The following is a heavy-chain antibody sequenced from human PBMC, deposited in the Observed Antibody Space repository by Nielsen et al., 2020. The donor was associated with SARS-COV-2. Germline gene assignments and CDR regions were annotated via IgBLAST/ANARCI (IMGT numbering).Heavy chain of an antibody. J-gene: IGHJ3*02. Sequence: SLKISCAASGFTFSSYDMHWVRQAPGKGLEWVSGISWNSGSIGYADSVKGRFTISRDNAKNSLYLQMNSLRAEDTALYYCAKAGYSSGRRAFDIWGQGTMVTVSS. CDR3: AKAGYSSGRRAFDI. D-gene: IGHD6-19*01. CDR1: GFTFSSYD. V-gene: IGHV3-9*01. CDR2: ISWNSGSI.